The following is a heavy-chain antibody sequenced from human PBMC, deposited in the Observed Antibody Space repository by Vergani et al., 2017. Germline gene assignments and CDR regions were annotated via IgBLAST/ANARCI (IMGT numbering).Heavy chain of an antibody. V-gene: IGHV3-64D*06. Sequence: EVQLVESGGGLVQPGGSLRLSCSASGFSFSSYALHWVRQAPGKGLVYVSAISSNGGSTYYADSVKGRFTISRDNSKNTLYLQMSSLRAEDTAVYYCVKDGSGSLVFDYWGQGTLVTVSS. CDR3: VKDGSGSLVFDY. CDR1: GFSFSSYA. D-gene: IGHD1-26*01. J-gene: IGHJ4*02. CDR2: ISSNGGST.